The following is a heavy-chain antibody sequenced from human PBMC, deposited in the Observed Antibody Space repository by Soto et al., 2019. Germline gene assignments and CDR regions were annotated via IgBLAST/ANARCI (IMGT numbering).Heavy chain of an antibody. Sequence: SVKVSCKXSGGTFSSYAISWVRQAPGQGLEWMGGIIPIFGTANYAQKFQGRVTITADESTSTAYMELSSLRSEDTAVYYCARRLVVRYFDWLSHFDYWGRGTLVTVSS. CDR2: IIPIFGTA. CDR3: ARRLVVRYFDWLSHFDY. J-gene: IGHJ4*02. CDR1: GGTFSSYA. V-gene: IGHV1-69*13. D-gene: IGHD3-9*01.